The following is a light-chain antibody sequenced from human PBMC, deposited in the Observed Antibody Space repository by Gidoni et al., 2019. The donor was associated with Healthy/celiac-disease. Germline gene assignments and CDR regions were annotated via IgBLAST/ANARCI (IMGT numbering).Light chain of an antibody. CDR2: SNN. V-gene: IGLV1-44*01. CDR1: SSNIGSNT. CDR3: AAWDDSLNDVV. Sequence: PHSASGTPGQRVTISCSGSSSNIGSNTVNWYQQLPGTAPKLLIYSNNQRPSGVPDRFSGSKSGTSASLAISGLQSEDEADYYCAAWDDSLNDVVFGGGTKLTVL. J-gene: IGLJ2*01.